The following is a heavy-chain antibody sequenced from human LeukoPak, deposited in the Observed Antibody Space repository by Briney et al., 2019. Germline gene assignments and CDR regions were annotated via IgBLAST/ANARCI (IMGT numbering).Heavy chain of an antibody. CDR1: GFTFSSYA. CDR2: ISGSGGST. J-gene: IGHJ4*02. D-gene: IGHD2-2*01. Sequence: GGSLRLSCAASGFTFSSYAMRWVRQAPGKGLEWVSGISGSGGSTYYADSVKGRFTIARDNSKNTLYLQMNSLRAEDTAVYYCAKGNCRGTSIYSDYWGQGTLDTLPS. V-gene: IGHV3-23*01. CDR3: AKGNCRGTSIYSDY.